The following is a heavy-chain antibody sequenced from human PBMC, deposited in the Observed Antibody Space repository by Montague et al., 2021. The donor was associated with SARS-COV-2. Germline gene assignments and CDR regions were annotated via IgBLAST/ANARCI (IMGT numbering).Heavy chain of an antibody. CDR2: IYPSGDT. Sequence: SETLSRTCTVSAGSINNYYWSWIRQSAGKGLEWIGRIYPSGDTNYNPSLKSRVTVSVDTSKSQFSLNLNSLTVADTAVYYCASSYGSGYYGFDYWGQGIPVTVSS. J-gene: IGHJ4*02. D-gene: IGHD3-10*01. CDR1: AGSINNYY. CDR3: ASSYGSGYYGFDY. V-gene: IGHV4-4*07.